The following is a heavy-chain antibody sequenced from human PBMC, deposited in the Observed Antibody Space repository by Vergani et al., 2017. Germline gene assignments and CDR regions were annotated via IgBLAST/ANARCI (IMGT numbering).Heavy chain of an antibody. D-gene: IGHD4-23*01. J-gene: IGHJ4*02. Sequence: VQLVESGGGLVKPGGSLRLSCAASGFNFSSYSLNWVRQAPGKGLEWVSSISSSSSYIYYADSVKGRFTISRDNAKNSLYLQMNSLRAEDTAVYYCARDRLLRYYFDYWGQGTLVTVSS. V-gene: IGHV3-21*01. CDR1: GFNFSSYS. CDR3: ARDRLLRYYFDY. CDR2: ISSSSSYI.